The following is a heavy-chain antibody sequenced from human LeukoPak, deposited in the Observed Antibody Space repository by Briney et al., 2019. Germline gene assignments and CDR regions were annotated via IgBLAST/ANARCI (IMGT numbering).Heavy chain of an antibody. V-gene: IGHV3-30*02. Sequence: GGSLRLSCAASGFIFSTYGMHWVRQAPGKGLEWVAFIQFDGSEKFYADSVKGRFTISRDNSKNTLYLQMNSLRPEDTSVYYCAEDQKLQPFRYWGQGTLVTVSS. CDR1: GFIFSTYG. CDR2: IQFDGSEK. CDR3: AEDQKLQPFRY. D-gene: IGHD1-1*01. J-gene: IGHJ4*02.